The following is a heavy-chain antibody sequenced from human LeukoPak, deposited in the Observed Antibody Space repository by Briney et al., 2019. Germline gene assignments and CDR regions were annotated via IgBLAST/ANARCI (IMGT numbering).Heavy chain of an antibody. CDR1: GGSISSYY. D-gene: IGHD2/OR15-2a*01. J-gene: IGHJ5*02. V-gene: IGHV4-59*08. CDR2: IYYSGST. CDR3: ARHDYLXXXDP. Sequence: PSETLSLTCTVSGGSISSYYWSWIRQPPGKGLEWIGYIYYSGSTNYNPSLKSRVTISVDTSKNQFSLKLSSVTAADTAVYYCARHDYLXXXDPWGQGTLVTVSS.